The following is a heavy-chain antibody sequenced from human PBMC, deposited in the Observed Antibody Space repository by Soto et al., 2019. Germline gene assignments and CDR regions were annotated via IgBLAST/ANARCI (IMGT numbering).Heavy chain of an antibody. J-gene: IGHJ4*02. V-gene: IGHV1-69*13. Sequence: ASVKVSCKASGGTFSSYAISWVRQAPGQGLEWMGGIIPIFGTANYAQKFQGRVTITADESTSTAYMELSSLRSEDTAVYYCARDLFKADYCGGFDYWGQGTLVTVSS. CDR3: ARDLFKADYCGGFDY. CDR2: IIPIFGTA. CDR1: GGTFSSYA. D-gene: IGHD4-17*01.